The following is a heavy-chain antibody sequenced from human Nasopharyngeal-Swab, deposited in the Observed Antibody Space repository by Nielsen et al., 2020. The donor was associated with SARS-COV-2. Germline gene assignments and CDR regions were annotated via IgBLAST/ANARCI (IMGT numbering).Heavy chain of an antibody. CDR3: ARESVNDAFDI. J-gene: IGHJ3*02. V-gene: IGHV1-46*01. CDR2: INPSGGST. CDR1: GYTFTSYY. Sequence: ASVKVSCKASGYTFTSYYMHWVRQAPGQGLEWMGIINPSGGSTSYAQKFQGRVTMIRDTSTSTVYMELSSLRSEDTAVYYCARESVNDAFDIWGQGTMVTVSS.